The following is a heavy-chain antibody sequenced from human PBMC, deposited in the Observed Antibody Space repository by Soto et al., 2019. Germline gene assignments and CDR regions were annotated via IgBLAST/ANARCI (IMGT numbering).Heavy chain of an antibody. Sequence: QVQVVQSGVEVKKPGASVKVSCKTSGYSFTTSGISWVRQVPGQGLEWMGWISTNSGNTRYAQNFQDRLTMTRNTSTSTAYMEVRSLRSDDTSIYYCARDKDWDLDNRGQGTLVTVSS. V-gene: IGHV1-18*01. J-gene: IGHJ4*02. D-gene: IGHD3-9*01. CDR1: GYSFTTSG. CDR2: ISTNSGNT. CDR3: ARDKDWDLDN.